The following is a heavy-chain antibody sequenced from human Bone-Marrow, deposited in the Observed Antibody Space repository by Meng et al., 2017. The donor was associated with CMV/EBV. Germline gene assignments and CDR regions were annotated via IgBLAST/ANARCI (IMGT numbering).Heavy chain of an antibody. CDR1: GYTFTGYY. CDR3: ARDRCSSTSCFGYYGMDV. Sequence: ASVKVSCKASGYTFTGYYMHWVRQAPGQGLEWMGWINPNSGGTNYAQKFQGRVTMTRDTSISTAYMELSRLRSDDTAVYYCARDRCSSTSCFGYYGMDVWGQGNTVTVSS. V-gene: IGHV1-2*02. J-gene: IGHJ6*02. D-gene: IGHD2-2*01. CDR2: INPNSGGT.